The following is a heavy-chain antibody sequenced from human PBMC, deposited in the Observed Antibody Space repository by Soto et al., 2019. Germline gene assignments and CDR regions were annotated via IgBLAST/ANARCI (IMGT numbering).Heavy chain of an antibody. Sequence: PGESLKISCKGSGYSFTSYWIGWVRQMPGKGLEWMGIIYPGDSDTRYSPSFQGQVTISADKSISTAYLQWSSLKASDTAMYYCARVDSSGLAWYYYYDMDVWGQGTTITVS. CDR3: ARVDSSGLAWYYYYDMDV. CDR1: GYSFTSYW. V-gene: IGHV5-51*01. D-gene: IGHD3-22*01. J-gene: IGHJ6*02. CDR2: IYPGDSDT.